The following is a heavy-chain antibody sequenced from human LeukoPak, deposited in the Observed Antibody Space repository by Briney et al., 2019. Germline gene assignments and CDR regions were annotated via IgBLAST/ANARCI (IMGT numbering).Heavy chain of an antibody. D-gene: IGHD1-26*01. CDR2: IYHSGST. CDR1: GYSISSDYY. J-gene: IGHJ4*02. Sequence: SETLSLTCTVSGYSISSDYYWGWTRQPPGKGLEWIGSIYHSGSTYYNPSLKSRVTISVDTSKDQFSLKLSSVTAADTAVYFCARVGIDSGSFADFDYWSQGTLVTVSS. CDR3: ARVGIDSGSFADFDY. V-gene: IGHV4-38-2*02.